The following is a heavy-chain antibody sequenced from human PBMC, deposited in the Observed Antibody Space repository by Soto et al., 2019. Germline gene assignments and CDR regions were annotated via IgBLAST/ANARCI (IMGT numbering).Heavy chain of an antibody. V-gene: IGHV4-31*03. J-gene: IGHJ4*02. CDR2: MYNSGST. D-gene: IGHD2-15*01. CDR3: ARDRSGGSCYYDY. Sequence: SETLSLTCTVSGGSISSGDYYWNWIRQHPGKGLEWIGYMYNSGSTYYNTSLKSRVTISVDTSKNQFSLKLSSVTAADTAVYYCARDRSGGSCYYDYWGQGTLVTVSS. CDR1: GGSISSGDYY.